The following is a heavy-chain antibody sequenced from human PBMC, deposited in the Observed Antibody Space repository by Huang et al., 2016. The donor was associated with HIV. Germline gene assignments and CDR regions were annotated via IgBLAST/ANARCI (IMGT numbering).Heavy chain of an antibody. CDR2: IYPADSYT. V-gene: IGHV5-51*01. CDR1: GHSFSSYW. Sequence: EVHLEQSEAEVKKPGESLKISCRVSGHSFSSYWIGGVRQMPGSGLEWMGFIYPADSYTKYSPSFTGHVLMAVDKSLNTAYLQWRALRASDSGTFYCARQHSGYHVFDIWGQGTTITVS. CDR3: ARQHSGYHVFDI. J-gene: IGHJ3*02. D-gene: IGHD5-12*01.